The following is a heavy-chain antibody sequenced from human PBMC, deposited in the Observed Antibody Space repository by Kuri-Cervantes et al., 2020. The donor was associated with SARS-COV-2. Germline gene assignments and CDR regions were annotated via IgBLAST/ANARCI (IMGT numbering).Heavy chain of an antibody. CDR1: GFTFSSYG. J-gene: IGHJ4*02. Sequence: GESLKISCAASGFTFSSYGMHWVRQAPGKGLEWVAFIRYDGSNKYYADSAKGRFTISRDNSKNTLYLQMNSLRAEDTAVYYCARARVVVVAATLLPLYFDYWGQGTLVTVSS. CDR3: ARARVVVVAATLLPLYFDY. V-gene: IGHV3-30*02. D-gene: IGHD2-15*01. CDR2: IRYDGSNK.